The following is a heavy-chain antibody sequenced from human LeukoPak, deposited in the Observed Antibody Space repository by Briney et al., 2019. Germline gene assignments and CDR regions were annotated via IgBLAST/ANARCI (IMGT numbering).Heavy chain of an antibody. J-gene: IGHJ6*03. Sequence: SETLPLTCAVYSGSFSNYYWSWIRQPPGKGLEWIGEINDSGTINYNPSLMSRVTISVDKSKNQFSLKLSSVTAADTAVYYCARRWNYGRNYYIDVWGKGATVSVSS. CDR2: INDSGTI. CDR1: SGSFSNYY. CDR3: ARRWNYGRNYYIDV. V-gene: IGHV4-34*01. D-gene: IGHD1-7*01.